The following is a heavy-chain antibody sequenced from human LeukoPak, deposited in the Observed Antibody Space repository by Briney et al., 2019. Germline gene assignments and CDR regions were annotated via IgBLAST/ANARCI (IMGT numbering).Heavy chain of an antibody. J-gene: IGHJ6*02. V-gene: IGHV1-69*13. D-gene: IGHD3-3*01. CDR2: NIPIFGTA. CDR1: RGTFSSYA. CDR3: ARSSYDFWSGPYYYYGMDV. Sequence: SVKVSCKASRGTFSSYAISWVRQAPGQGLEWMGGNIPIFGTANYAQKFQGRVTITADESTSTAYMELSSLRSEDTAVYYCARSSYDFWSGPYYYYGMDVWGQGTTVTVSS.